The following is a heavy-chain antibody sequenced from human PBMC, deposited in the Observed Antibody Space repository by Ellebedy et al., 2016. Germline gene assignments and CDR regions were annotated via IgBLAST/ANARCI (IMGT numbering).Heavy chain of an antibody. Sequence: SETLSLXCTVSGGSIRSGDYYWSWIRQPPGKGLEWIGYIYYSGSTYYNPSLKSRVTISVDTSKNQLSLKLSSVTAADTAVYYCARDRSVVVVAATRYYYYGMDVWGQGTTVTVSS. J-gene: IGHJ6*02. CDR2: IYYSGST. V-gene: IGHV4-30-4*01. CDR3: ARDRSVVVVAATRYYYYGMDV. D-gene: IGHD2-15*01. CDR1: GGSIRSGDYY.